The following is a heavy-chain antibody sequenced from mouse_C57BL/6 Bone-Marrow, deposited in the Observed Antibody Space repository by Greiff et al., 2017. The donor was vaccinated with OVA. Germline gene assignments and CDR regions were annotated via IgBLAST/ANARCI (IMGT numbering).Heavy chain of an antibody. J-gene: IGHJ2*01. D-gene: IGHD2-4*01. CDR3: AGLRLDY. CDR2: ISDGGSYT. V-gene: IGHV5-4*03. Sequence: EVKLVESGGGLVKPGGSLKLSCAASGFTFSSYAMSWVRQTPEKRLEWVATISDGGSYTYYPDNVKGRFTISRDNAKNNLYLQMSHLKTEDTAMYYCAGLRLDYWGQGTTLTVSS. CDR1: GFTFSSYA.